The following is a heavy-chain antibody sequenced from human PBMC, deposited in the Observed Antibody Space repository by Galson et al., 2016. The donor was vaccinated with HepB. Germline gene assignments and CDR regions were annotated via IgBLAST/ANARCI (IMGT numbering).Heavy chain of an antibody. CDR2: ISCSGDSP. D-gene: IGHD1-26*01. CDR3: AKAGGATKGAVDY. J-gene: IGHJ4*02. CDR1: GFTFSSYA. Sequence: SLRLSCAASGFTFSSYAMRWVRQAPGKGLECVSSISCSGDSPSYADSVRGQFTISRDNSNNTLFLHMSSLRAAGTAVYYCAKAGGATKGAVDYWGQGTLVTVSS. V-gene: IGHV3-23*01.